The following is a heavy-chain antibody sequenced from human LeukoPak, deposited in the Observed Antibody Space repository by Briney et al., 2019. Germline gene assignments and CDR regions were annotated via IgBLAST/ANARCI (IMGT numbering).Heavy chain of an antibody. D-gene: IGHD5-24*01. CDR3: ARVKEIATVRGGIFDY. V-gene: IGHV1-2*02. CDR1: GGTFSSYA. Sequence: ASVKVSCKASGGTFSSYAISWVRQAPGQGLEWTGWISPSSGGTNYAQKFQGRVTMTRDTSISTAYMELSRLSSDDTAVYYCARVKEIATVRGGIFDYWGQGTLVTVSS. J-gene: IGHJ4*02. CDR2: ISPSSGGT.